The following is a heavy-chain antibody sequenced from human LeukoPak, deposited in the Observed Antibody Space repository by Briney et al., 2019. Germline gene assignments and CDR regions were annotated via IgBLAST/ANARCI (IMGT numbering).Heavy chain of an antibody. Sequence: PGVSLRLSCAASGFTFSSYGIHWVRQAPGKGLEWVAVTSFDGTSKHYADSVKGRFFISRDTPLNTVHLQLNSLRAEDTAVYYCAKVMAERCTLTPYFDYWGQGALVTVSS. J-gene: IGHJ4*02. CDR1: GFTFSSYG. CDR2: TSFDGTSK. CDR3: AKVMAERCTLTPYFDY. V-gene: IGHV3-30*18. D-gene: IGHD1-1*01.